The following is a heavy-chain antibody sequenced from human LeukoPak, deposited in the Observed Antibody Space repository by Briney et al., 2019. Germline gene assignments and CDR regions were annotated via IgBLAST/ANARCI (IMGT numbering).Heavy chain of an antibody. CDR2: INPNSGGT. CDR1: GYTFTGYY. CDR3: ASTSYSSNYGMDA. D-gene: IGHD6-13*01. J-gene: IGHJ6*02. Sequence: ASVKVSCKASGYTFTGYYMHWVRQAPGQGLEWMGWINPNSGGTNYAQKFQGRVTMTRDTSISTAYMELSKLRSDDTAVYYCASTSYSSNYGMDAWGQGTTVTVSS. V-gene: IGHV1-2*02.